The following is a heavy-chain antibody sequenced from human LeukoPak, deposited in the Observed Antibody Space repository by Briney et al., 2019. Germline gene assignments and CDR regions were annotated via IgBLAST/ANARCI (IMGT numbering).Heavy chain of an antibody. CDR2: TNHGGST. Sequence: SETLSLTCGVYGASFSGSYWTWVRQPPGKGLEWIGETNHGGSTNYNPSLKSRVTISVDTSNNQFSLKLSSVTAADTAVYYCARGISSGWYSDYWGQGTLVTVSS. CDR3: ARGISSGWYSDY. V-gene: IGHV4-34*01. CDR1: GASFSGSY. J-gene: IGHJ4*02. D-gene: IGHD6-19*01.